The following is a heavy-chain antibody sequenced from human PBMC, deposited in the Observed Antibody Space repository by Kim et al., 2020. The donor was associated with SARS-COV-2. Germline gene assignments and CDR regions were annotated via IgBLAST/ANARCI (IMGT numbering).Heavy chain of an antibody. J-gene: IGHJ4*02. V-gene: IGHV3-15*01. D-gene: IGHD4-17*01. CDR1: GFTFSNAW. CDR3: TTGLSPYMTTVTAPFDY. Sequence: GGSLRLSCAASGFTFSNAWMSWVRQAPGKGLEWVGRIKSKTDGGTTDYAAPVKGRFTISRDDSKNTLYLQMNSLKTEDTAVYYCTTGLSPYMTTVTAPFDYWGQGTLVTVSS. CDR2: IKSKTDGGTT.